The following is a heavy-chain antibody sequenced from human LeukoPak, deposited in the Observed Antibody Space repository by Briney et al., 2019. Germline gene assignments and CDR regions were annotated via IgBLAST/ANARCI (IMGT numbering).Heavy chain of an antibody. D-gene: IGHD4-23*01. J-gene: IGHJ4*02. CDR1: GFTFSTYG. V-gene: IGHV3-33*01. CDR2: IWYNGNT. CDR3: AREEGVDGTSGINN. Sequence: GGSLRLSCAAAGFTFSTYGMHWVRQAPGKGLEWVSDIWYNGNTYYADSVKGRFTISRDNSKSTLYLQMNSLRAEDTAVYYCAREEGVDGTSGINNWGQGTLVIVSS.